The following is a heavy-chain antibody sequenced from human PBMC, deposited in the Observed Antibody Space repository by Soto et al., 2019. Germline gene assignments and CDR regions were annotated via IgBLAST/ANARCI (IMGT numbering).Heavy chain of an antibody. CDR1: GFSFDDYP. CDR3: EREVWPRVSGLPDP. CDR2: ISWNSVTI. J-gene: IGHJ5*02. D-gene: IGHD3-10*01. Sequence: PGGSLRLSCAASGFSFDDYPIHWVRQAPGKGLEWVTGISWNSVTIGYADSVKGRFTISRDNAKNSLYLQMNSLRAEDTALYYCEREVWPRVSGLPDPLGQGTLVTVS. V-gene: IGHV3-9*01.